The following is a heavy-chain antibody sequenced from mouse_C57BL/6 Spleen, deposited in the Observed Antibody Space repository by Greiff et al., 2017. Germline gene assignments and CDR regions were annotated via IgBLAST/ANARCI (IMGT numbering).Heavy chain of an antibody. CDR1: GYAFSSSW. Sequence: QVQLKQSGPELVKPGASVKISCKASGYAFSSSWMNWVKQRPGQGLEWIGRIYPGDGDTNYNGKFKGKATLTADKSSSTAYMQRSILSSEDSAVYFCARDGSSLFDYWGQGTTLTVSS. CDR3: ARDGSSLFDY. CDR2: IYPGDGDT. V-gene: IGHV1-82*01. J-gene: IGHJ2*01. D-gene: IGHD1-1*01.